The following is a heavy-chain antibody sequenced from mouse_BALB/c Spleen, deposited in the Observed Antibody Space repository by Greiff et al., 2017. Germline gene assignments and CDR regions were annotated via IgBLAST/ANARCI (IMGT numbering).Heavy chain of an antibody. V-gene: IGHV3-6*02. CDR1: GYSITSGYY. CDR3: AQYGNYVWFAY. J-gene: IGHJ3*01. Sequence: EVKLQESGPGLVKPSQSLSLTCSVTGYSITSGYYWNWIRQFPGNKLEWMGYISYDGSNNYNPSLKNRISITRDTSKNQFFLKLNSVTTEDTATYYCAQYGNYVWFAYWGQGTLVTVSA. CDR2: ISYDGSN. D-gene: IGHD2-10*02.